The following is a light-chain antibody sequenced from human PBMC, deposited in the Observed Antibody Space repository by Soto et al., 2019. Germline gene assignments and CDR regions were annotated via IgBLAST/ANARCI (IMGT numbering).Light chain of an antibody. J-gene: IGKJ5*01. Sequence: GDRVTITCQASQDIGKNLNWYQQKPGKAPKPLIYDASNLETGVPSRFSGSGSGTDFTFTISRLQPEDIATYYCQHYDNLPSVTFGQGTRLEIK. CDR3: QHYDNLPSVT. CDR1: QDIGKN. CDR2: DAS. V-gene: IGKV1-33*01.